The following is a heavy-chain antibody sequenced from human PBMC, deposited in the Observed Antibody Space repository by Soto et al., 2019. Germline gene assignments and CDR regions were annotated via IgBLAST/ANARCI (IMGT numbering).Heavy chain of an antibody. V-gene: IGHV3-23*01. CDR3: ATLLGGYYFDY. CDR2: ISGSGGST. Sequence: GGSLRLSCAASGFTFSSHAMIWVRQAPGKGLEWVSAISGSGGSTYYADSVKGRFTISRDNSKNTLYLQMNSLRAEDTAVYYCATLLGGYYFDYWGQGTLVTVSS. CDR1: GFTFSSHA. D-gene: IGHD3-10*01. J-gene: IGHJ4*02.